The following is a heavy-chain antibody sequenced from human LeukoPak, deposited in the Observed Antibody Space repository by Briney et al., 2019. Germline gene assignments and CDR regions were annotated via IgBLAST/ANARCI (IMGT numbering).Heavy chain of an antibody. D-gene: IGHD1-26*01. V-gene: IGHV3-30*02. CDR2: IRYDGSNK. CDR1: GFTVSSYG. J-gene: IGHJ6*03. CDR3: AKGGSLYYYYYMDV. Sequence: GGSLRLSCAASGFTVSSYGMHWVRQAPGKGLEWVAFIRYDGSNKYYADSVKGRFTISRDNSKNTLYLQMNSLRAEDTAVYYCAKGGSLYYYYYMDVWGKGTTVTVSS.